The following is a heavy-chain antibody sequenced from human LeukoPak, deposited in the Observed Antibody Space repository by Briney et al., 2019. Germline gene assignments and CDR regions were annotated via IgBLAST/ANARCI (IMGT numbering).Heavy chain of an antibody. CDR3: AKGSGGSGSYSKYYFDY. CDR2: ISGSGGTT. CDR1: RFSFSSYG. J-gene: IGHJ4*02. D-gene: IGHD3-10*01. Sequence: GGTLRLSCAASRFSFSSYGMNWARQAPGKGLEWVSAISGSGGTTYYADYVKSRFTISRDNSKNTLYLQMNSLRAEDTAVYYCAKGSGGSGSYSKYYFDYWGQGTLVTVSS. V-gene: IGHV3-23*01.